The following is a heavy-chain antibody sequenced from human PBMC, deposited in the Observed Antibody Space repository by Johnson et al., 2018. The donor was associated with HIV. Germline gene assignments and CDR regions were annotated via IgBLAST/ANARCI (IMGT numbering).Heavy chain of an antibody. CDR1: GFTFNDHW. CDR3: ARAPGYSRAFDR. V-gene: IGHV3-74*02. J-gene: IGHJ3*01. Sequence: VQLVESGGGVVQPGRSLRLSCGASGFTFNDHWMQWVRQAPGKGLVWVSRINGDGSRTSYADSVKGRFTIARDNAKNTLYLQMNRLRAEDTAVYYCARAPGYSRAFDRWGQGTLVTVSS. CDR2: INGDGSRT. D-gene: IGHD5-18*01.